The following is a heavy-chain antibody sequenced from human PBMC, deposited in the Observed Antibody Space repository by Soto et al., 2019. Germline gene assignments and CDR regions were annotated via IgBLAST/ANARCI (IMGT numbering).Heavy chain of an antibody. Sequence: EVQLVESGGGLVQPGGSLRLSCAASGFTVSSNYMSWVRQAPGKGLEWVSVIYSGGSTYYADSVKGRFTISRDNSKNTLYLQMNSLRAEDTVVYYCARDAGWGTRFGDYMDVWGKGTTVTVSS. CDR2: IYSGGST. D-gene: IGHD3-3*01. J-gene: IGHJ6*03. CDR1: GFTVSSNY. CDR3: ARDAGWGTRFGDYMDV. V-gene: IGHV3-66*01.